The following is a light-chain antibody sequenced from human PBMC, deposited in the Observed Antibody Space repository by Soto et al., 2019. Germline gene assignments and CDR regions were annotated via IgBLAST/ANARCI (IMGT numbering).Light chain of an antibody. CDR2: DNN. V-gene: IGLV1-51*01. Sequence: QSVLTQPPSVSAAPGQKVTISCSGSSSNIRNNYVSWYQQLPGTAPRLLIYDNNKRPSGIPDRFSGSKSGTSATLGITGLQTGDEADYYCGTWDSSLSIYVFGTGTKVTDL. CDR1: SSNIRNNY. J-gene: IGLJ1*01. CDR3: GTWDSSLSIYV.